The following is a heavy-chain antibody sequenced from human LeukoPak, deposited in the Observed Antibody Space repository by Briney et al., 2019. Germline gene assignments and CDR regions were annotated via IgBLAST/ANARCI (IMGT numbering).Heavy chain of an antibody. CDR2: IYYSGST. CDR3: ARPPRSGYYYFDY. Sequence: SETLSLTCTVSGYSISSGYYWGWIRQPPGKGLEWIGYIYYSGSTNYNPSLKSRVTISVDTSKNQFSLKLSSVTAADTAVYYCARPPRSGYYYFDYWGQGTLVTVSS. CDR1: GYSISSGYY. V-gene: IGHV4-61*05. D-gene: IGHD3-22*01. J-gene: IGHJ4*02.